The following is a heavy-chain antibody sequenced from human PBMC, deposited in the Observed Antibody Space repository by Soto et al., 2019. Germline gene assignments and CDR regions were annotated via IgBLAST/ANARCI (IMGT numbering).Heavy chain of an antibody. V-gene: IGHV3-23*01. J-gene: IGHJ5*02. Sequence: GSLRLSCAASGFTFSTYAMSWVRQAPGKGLEWVSAISGSGGNTYYADSVKGRFTISRDNSKNTLYLQMNSLRAEDTAVYYCANRHSAGYSGTGYHWGQGTLVTVSS. CDR3: ANRHSAGYSGTGYH. CDR2: ISGSGGNT. D-gene: IGHD1-26*01. CDR1: GFTFSTYA.